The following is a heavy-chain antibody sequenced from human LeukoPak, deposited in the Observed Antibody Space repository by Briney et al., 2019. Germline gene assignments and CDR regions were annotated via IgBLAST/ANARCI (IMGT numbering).Heavy chain of an antibody. V-gene: IGHV3-23*01. D-gene: IGHD6-13*01. CDR1: GFTFSSYA. CDR2: FSGSGDNT. J-gene: IGHJ3*02. CDR3: ARGAPAGPFDAFDI. Sequence: GGSLRLSCAASGFTFSSYAMHWVRQAPGKGLEWVSGFSGSGDNTYYAEYVKGRFTISRDNSKNTLYLQMNSLRAEDTAVYYCARGAPAGPFDAFDIWGQGTMVTVSS.